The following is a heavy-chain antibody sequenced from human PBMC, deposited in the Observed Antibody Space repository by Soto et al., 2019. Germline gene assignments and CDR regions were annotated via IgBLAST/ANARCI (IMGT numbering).Heavy chain of an antibody. CDR2: IYYSGST. CDR1: GGSISSYY. CDR3: ARVITYYYYCIGYFDY. Sequence: SETLSLTCTVSGGSISSYYWSWIRQRPGKGLEWIGYIYYSGSTNYNPSLKSRVTISVDTSKNQFSLKLSSVTAADTAVYYCARVITYYYYCIGYFDYWEQETLVPLSS. D-gene: IGHD3-22*01. J-gene: IGHJ4*02. V-gene: IGHV4-59*01.